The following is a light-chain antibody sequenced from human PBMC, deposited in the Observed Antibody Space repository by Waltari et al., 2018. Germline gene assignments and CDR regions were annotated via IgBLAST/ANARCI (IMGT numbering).Light chain of an antibody. CDR1: SSDVGNYKR. Sequence: QSALTQPASVSGSPGQSITISCTGTSSDVGNYKRVSWYQQHPGKAPKLMIYAVSKRPYGVSDRFSGSKSGDMASLTISGLQPEDEAEYFCSSYAGSSKWVFGGGTKVTVL. CDR2: AVS. V-gene: IGLV2-23*02. J-gene: IGLJ2*01. CDR3: SSYAGSSKWV.